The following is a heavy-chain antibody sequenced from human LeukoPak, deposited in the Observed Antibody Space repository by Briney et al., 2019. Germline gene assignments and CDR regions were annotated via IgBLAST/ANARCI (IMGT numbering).Heavy chain of an antibody. D-gene: IGHD3-22*01. CDR3: VHIDYYDTSGYYAPHFDY. CDR2: IYWGDDK. Sequence: SGPTLVNPTQTLTLTCTFSGFSLSTSGVGVGWIRQPPGKALEWLALIYWGDDKRYSPSLKSRLTITKDTSKNQVVLTMTNMDPVDTATYYCVHIDYYDTSGYYAPHFDYWGQGTLVTVSS. CDR1: GFSLSTSGVG. V-gene: IGHV2-5*02. J-gene: IGHJ4*02.